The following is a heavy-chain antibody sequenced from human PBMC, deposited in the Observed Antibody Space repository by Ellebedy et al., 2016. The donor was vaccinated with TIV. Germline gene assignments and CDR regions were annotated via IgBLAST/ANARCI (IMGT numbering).Heavy chain of an antibody. CDR2: IYYSGST. CDR3: ASAGCSSTSCAYYYYYGMDV. CDR1: GGSISSSSYY. D-gene: IGHD2-2*01. Sequence: SETLSLTXTVSGGSISSSSYYWGWIRQPPGKGLEWIGSIYYSGSTYYNPSLKSRVTISVDTSKNQFSLKLSSVTAADTAVYYCASAGCSSTSCAYYYYYGMDVWGQGTTVTVSS. V-gene: IGHV4-39*01. J-gene: IGHJ6*02.